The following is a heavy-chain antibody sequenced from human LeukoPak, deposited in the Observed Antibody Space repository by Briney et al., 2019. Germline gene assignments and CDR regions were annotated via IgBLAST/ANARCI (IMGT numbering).Heavy chain of an antibody. V-gene: IGHV3-23*01. D-gene: IGHD4-23*01. CDR2: LTGSGDST. Sequence: GGSLRLSCAASGFTFSDYYMSWIRQAPGKGLEWVSALTGSGDSTYYADSVKGRFTISRDNSKNTLYLQMNSLRAEDTAVYYCAKDIATVVTPFCGYWGQGTLVTVSS. CDR1: GFTFSDYY. CDR3: AKDIATVVTPFCGY. J-gene: IGHJ4*02.